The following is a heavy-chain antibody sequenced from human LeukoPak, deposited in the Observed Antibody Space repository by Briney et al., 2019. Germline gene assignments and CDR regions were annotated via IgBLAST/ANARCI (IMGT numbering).Heavy chain of an antibody. V-gene: IGHV1-2*02. CDR1: GYTFTGYY. D-gene: IGHD5-18*01. Sequence: ASVKVSCKASGYTFTGYYMHWVRQAPGQGLEWMGWINPNSGGTNYAQKFQGRVTMTRDTSISTAHMELSRLRSDDTAVYYCASRGYTYGEMLGYWGQGTLVTVSS. CDR3: ASRGYTYGEMLGY. CDR2: INPNSGGT. J-gene: IGHJ4*02.